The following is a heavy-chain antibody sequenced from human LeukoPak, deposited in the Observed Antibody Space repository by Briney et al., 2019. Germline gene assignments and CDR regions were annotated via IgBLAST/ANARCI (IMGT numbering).Heavy chain of an antibody. J-gene: IGHJ5*02. CDR3: VRGRVPNQLPRNWFDP. D-gene: IGHD1-7*01. V-gene: IGHV4-34*01. CDR1: GGSFSGYY. CDR2: INHSGST. Sequence: SETLSLTCAVYGGSFSGYYWSWIRQPPGKGLEWIGEINHSGSTNYNPSLKSRVTISVDTSKNQFSLKLSSVTAADTAVYYCVRGRVPNQLPRNWFDPWGQGTLVTVSS.